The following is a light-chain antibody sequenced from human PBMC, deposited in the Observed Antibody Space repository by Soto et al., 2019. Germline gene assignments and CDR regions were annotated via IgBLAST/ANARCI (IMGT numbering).Light chain of an antibody. CDR2: EVS. CDR3: CSYVGSNNVV. CDR1: SNDVGTYNY. V-gene: IGLV2-8*01. J-gene: IGLJ2*01. Sequence: QSVLTQTPSASGSLGQSVTISCTGTSNDVGTYNYVSWYQQHLGKAPQLMIYEVSEPPSGVPDRFSGSKSGNTASLTVSGLQAEDEADYYCCSYVGSNNVVFGGGTKVTVL.